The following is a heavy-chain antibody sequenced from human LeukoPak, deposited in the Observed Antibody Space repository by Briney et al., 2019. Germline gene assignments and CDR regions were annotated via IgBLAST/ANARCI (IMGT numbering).Heavy chain of an antibody. V-gene: IGHV3-23*01. CDR3: ARKHYYDSSGFFPPMDY. Sequence: GGSLRLSCAASGFTFNSYAMSWVRQAPEKGLEWVATISGSGGGTYYADSVKGRFTISRDDSKNTLYLQMNSLRAEDTAVYYCARKHYYDSSGFFPPMDYWGQGTLVTVSS. J-gene: IGHJ4*02. CDR1: GFTFNSYA. CDR2: ISGSGGGT. D-gene: IGHD3-22*01.